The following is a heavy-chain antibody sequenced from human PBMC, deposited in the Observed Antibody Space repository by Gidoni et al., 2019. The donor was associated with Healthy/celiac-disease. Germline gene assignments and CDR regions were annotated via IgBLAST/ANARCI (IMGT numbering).Heavy chain of an antibody. CDR3: AKDLHGMVTPYYYYGMDV. J-gene: IGHJ6*02. CDR2: ISYDGSNK. CDR1: GLPFSSYG. D-gene: IGHD4-4*01. Sequence: QVQLVASGGGVVQPGRSLRLSCAASGLPFSSYGMHWVRQAPGKGLEWVAVISYDGSNKYYADSVKGRFTISRDNSKNTLYLQMNSLRAEDTAVYYCAKDLHGMVTPYYYYGMDVWGQGTTVTVSS. V-gene: IGHV3-30*18.